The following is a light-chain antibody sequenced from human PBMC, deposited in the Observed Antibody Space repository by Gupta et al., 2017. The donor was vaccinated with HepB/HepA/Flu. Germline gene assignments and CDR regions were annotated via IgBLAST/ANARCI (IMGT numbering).Light chain of an antibody. Sequence: QSVLTQPPPTSGTPGQRVTISCSGSTSNIGTNTVTWYQQGPGTAPKLLIYSYNQRPSAVPDRFSGSKSGTSAALAIKGLQAEDEDDYYCAAWDVRYVVFGGGTKLTVL. J-gene: IGLJ2*01. CDR3: AAWDVRYVV. CDR1: TSNIGTNT. V-gene: IGLV1-44*01. CDR2: SYN.